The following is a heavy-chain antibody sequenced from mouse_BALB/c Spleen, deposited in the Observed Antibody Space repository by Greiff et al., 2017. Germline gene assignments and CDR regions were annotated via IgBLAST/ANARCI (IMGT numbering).Heavy chain of an antibody. V-gene: IGHV2-6-7*01. CDR3: ANYYGNYEGFAY. Sequence: QVQLKESGPGLVAPSQSLSITCTVSGFSLTGYGVNWVRQPPGKGLEWLGMIWGDGSTDYNSALKSRLSISKDNSKSQVFLKMNSLQTDDTAMYYCANYYGNYEGFAYWGQGTLVTVSA. CDR2: IWGDGST. D-gene: IGHD2-1*01. CDR1: GFSLTGYG. J-gene: IGHJ3*01.